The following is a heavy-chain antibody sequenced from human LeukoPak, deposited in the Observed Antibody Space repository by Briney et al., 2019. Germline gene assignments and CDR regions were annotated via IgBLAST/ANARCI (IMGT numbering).Heavy chain of an antibody. CDR1: GGSISSYY. CDR2: TYYSGNT. V-gene: IGHV4-59*08. J-gene: IGHJ2*01. Sequence: SETLSLTCAVSGGSISSYYWSWIRQPPGKGLEWIGYTYYSGNTNYNPSLKSRVTISVDTSKNQFSLKLSSVTAADTAVYYCARGVKIEYSSSSRNWYFDLRGRGTLVTVSS. D-gene: IGHD6-6*01. CDR3: ARGVKIEYSSSSRNWYFDL.